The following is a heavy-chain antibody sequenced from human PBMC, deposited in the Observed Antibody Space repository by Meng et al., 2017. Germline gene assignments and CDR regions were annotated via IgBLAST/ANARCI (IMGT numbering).Heavy chain of an antibody. CDR3: ASASAYSSGWGQYFQN. CDR1: GFSFSNYW. J-gene: IGHJ1*01. CDR2: IKQDGSGK. V-gene: IGHV3-7*01. Sequence: GESLKISCAASGFSFSNYWMSWVRQAPGKGLEWVANIKQDGSGKKYVDSVKGRFTISRDNAKNSLYLQMDSLRAEDTAVYYCASASAYSSGWGQYFQNWGQGTLVTVSS. D-gene: IGHD6-19*01.